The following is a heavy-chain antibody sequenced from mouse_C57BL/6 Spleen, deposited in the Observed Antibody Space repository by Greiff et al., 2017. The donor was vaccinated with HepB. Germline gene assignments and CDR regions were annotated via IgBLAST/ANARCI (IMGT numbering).Heavy chain of an antibody. D-gene: IGHD4-1*01. V-gene: IGHV3-6*01. J-gene: IGHJ3*01. CDR3: AREGDWDELAY. Sequence: EVQLQESGPGLVKPSPSLSLTCSVTGYSITSGYYWNWIRQFPGNKLEWMGYISYDGSNNYNPSLKNRISITRDTSKNQFFLKLNSVTTEDTATYYCAREGDWDELAYWGQGTLVTVSA. CDR1: GYSITSGYY. CDR2: ISYDGSN.